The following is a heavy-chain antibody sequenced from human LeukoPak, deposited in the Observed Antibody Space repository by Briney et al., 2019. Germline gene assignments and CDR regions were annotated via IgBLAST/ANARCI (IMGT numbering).Heavy chain of an antibody. Sequence: GASVKVSCKASGYTFTSYGISWVRQAPGQGLEWMGWISAYNGNTNYAQKLQGRVTMTTDTSTSTAYMELRSPRSDDTAVYYCARPALPYYYDSSGPGDYWGQGTLVTVSS. CDR1: GYTFTSYG. V-gene: IGHV1-18*01. CDR2: ISAYNGNT. CDR3: ARPALPYYYDSSGPGDY. J-gene: IGHJ4*02. D-gene: IGHD3-22*01.